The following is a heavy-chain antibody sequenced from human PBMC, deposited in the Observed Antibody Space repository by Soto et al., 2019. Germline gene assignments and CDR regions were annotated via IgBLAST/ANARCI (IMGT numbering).Heavy chain of an antibody. J-gene: IGHJ6*02. D-gene: IGHD2-2*01. CDR3: ARESRVVVPAADYYYYGMDV. V-gene: IGHV4-34*01. Sequence: SETLSLTCAVYGGSFSGYYWSWIRQPPGKGLEWIGEINHCGSTNYNPSLKSRVTISVDTSKNQFSLKLSSVTAADTAVYYCARESRVVVPAADYYYYGMDVWGQGTTVTVSS. CDR2: INHCGST. CDR1: GGSFSGYY.